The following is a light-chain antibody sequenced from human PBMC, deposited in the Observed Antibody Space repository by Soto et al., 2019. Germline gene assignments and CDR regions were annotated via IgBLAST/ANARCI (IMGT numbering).Light chain of an antibody. J-gene: IGKJ1*01. CDR2: GAS. CDR1: QSVSSTY. Sequence: EIVLTQSPGTLSLSPGERATLSCRARQSVSSTYLAWYQQKPGQAPRLLIYGASSRATGIPDKFSGSGSGTDFTLTISRLEPEDFAVYYCQHYGNSLWTFGQGTKV. V-gene: IGKV3-20*01. CDR3: QHYGNSLWT.